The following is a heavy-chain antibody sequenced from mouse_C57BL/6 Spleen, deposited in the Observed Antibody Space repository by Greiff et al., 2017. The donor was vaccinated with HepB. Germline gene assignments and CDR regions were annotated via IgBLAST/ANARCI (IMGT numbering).Heavy chain of an antibody. Sequence: QVQLQQPGAELVKPGASVKLSCKASGYTFTSYWMHWVNQRPGQGLEWIGMIHPNSGSTNYNEKFKSKATLTVDKSSSTAYMQISSLTSEDSAVYYCASLITTVVAHWGQGTLVTVSA. CDR2: IHPNSGST. D-gene: IGHD1-1*01. CDR3: ASLITTVVAH. V-gene: IGHV1-64*01. J-gene: IGHJ3*01. CDR1: GYTFTSYW.